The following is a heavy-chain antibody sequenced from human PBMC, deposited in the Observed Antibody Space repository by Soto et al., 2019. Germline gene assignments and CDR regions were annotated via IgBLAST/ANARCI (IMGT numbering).Heavy chain of an antibody. V-gene: IGHV1-18*04. CDR3: ARGKLATLTDF. Sequence: VASVKVSCKXSGYDFTNYGITWVRQAPGQGLEWMGWISTYTAKSKSAQKFQGRVTLTTDTSTNTAYMELRSLKSDDTAIYYCARGKLATLTDFWGQGTLVTVSS. J-gene: IGHJ4*02. CDR2: ISTYTAKS. CDR1: GYDFTNYG. D-gene: IGHD5-12*01.